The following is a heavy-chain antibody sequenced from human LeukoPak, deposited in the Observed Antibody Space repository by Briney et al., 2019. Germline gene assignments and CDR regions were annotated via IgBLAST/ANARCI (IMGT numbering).Heavy chain of an antibody. V-gene: IGHV1-2*02. D-gene: IGHD3-3*01. CDR1: GYTFTGYY. J-gene: IGHJ6*03. CDR2: INPNSGGT. CDR3: ARGERITTRDYYYMDV. Sequence: GASVNVSCKASGYTFTGYYMHWVRQAPGQGLEWMGWINPNSGGTNYAQKFQGRVTMTRDTSISTAYMELSRLRSDDTAVYYCARGERITTRDYYYMDVWGKGTTVTVSS.